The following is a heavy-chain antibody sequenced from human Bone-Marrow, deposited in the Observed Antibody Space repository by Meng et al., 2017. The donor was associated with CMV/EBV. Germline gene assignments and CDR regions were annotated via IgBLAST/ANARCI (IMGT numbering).Heavy chain of an antibody. V-gene: IGHV4-31*02. D-gene: IGHD1-14*01. CDR3: AIAGPDVSSCYDY. J-gene: IGHJ4*02. Sequence: VSGGSIRSGNYYWNWIRQHPGKGPELIGYIHSSGSTYYNPSLKSRLTISVDTSKNQFSLKLFSVTAADTAVYYCAIAGPDVSSCYDYWGQGTLVTVSS. CDR1: GGSIRSGNYY. CDR2: IHSSGST.